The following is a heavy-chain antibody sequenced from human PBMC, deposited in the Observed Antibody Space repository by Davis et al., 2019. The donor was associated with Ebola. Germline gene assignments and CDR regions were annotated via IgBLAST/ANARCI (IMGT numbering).Heavy chain of an antibody. CDR2: IRSKAYGGTT. CDR1: GFTFGDYA. V-gene: IGHV3-49*03. Sequence: PGGSLRLSCTASGFTFGDYAMSWFRQAPGKGLEWVGFIRSKAYGGTTEYAASVKGRFTISRDDSKSIAYLQMNSLKTEDTAVYYCTSTVLVDAFDIWGQGTMVTVSS. CDR3: TSTVLVDAFDI. D-gene: IGHD4-17*01. J-gene: IGHJ3*02.